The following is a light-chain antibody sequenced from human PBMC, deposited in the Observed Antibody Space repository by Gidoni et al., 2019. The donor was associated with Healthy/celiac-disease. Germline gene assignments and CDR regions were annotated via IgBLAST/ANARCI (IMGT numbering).Light chain of an antibody. Sequence: EIVLTQSPATLSLSPGERATLSCRASQSVSSYLDWYQQKPVQAPRLLIYDASNRATGIPARFSGSGSGTDFTLTISSLEPEDFAVYYCQQRSNFTFGGGTKVEIK. CDR3: QQRSNFT. CDR2: DAS. J-gene: IGKJ4*01. CDR1: QSVSSY. V-gene: IGKV3-11*01.